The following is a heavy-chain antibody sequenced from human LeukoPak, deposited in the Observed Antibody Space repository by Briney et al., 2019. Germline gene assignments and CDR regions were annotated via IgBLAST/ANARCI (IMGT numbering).Heavy chain of an antibody. Sequence: GRSLRLSCAASGFTFSSFWMDWVRQAPGEGPVWVSRISSDGSSTSYADSVKGRFTISRDNAKNTLYLQMNSLRAEDTAVYYCAKDRAGYCSSTSCRDAFDIWGQGTMVTVSS. CDR3: AKDRAGYCSSTSCRDAFDI. V-gene: IGHV3-74*01. D-gene: IGHD2-2*01. CDR2: ISSDGSST. J-gene: IGHJ3*02. CDR1: GFTFSSFW.